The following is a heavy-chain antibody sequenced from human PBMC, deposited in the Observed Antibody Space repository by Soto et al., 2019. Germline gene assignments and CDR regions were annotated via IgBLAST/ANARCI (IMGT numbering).Heavy chain of an antibody. Sequence: QVQLVQSGAEVKKPGASVKVSCKASGYTFTSYYMHWVRQAPGQGLEWMGIINPSGGSTSYAQKFQGRVTMTRDTSTSTVYMELSSLRSEDTAVYYWARDRGGYYYGMDVWGQGTTVTVSS. J-gene: IGHJ6*02. V-gene: IGHV1-46*03. CDR2: INPSGGST. D-gene: IGHD3-10*01. CDR3: ARDRGGYYYGMDV. CDR1: GYTFTSYY.